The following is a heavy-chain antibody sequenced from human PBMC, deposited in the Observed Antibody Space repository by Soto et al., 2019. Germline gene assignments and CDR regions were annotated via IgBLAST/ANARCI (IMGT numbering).Heavy chain of an antibody. CDR3: ARQSFNGNYVYY. J-gene: IGHJ4*02. CDR1: GGSISSSSYY. Sequence: SETLSLTCTVSGGSISSSSYYWGWIRQPPGKGLEWIGSIYYSGSTYYNPSLKSRVTISVDTSKNQFSLKLGSVTAADTAVYYCARQSFNGNYVYYWGQGTLVTVSS. CDR2: IYYSGST. V-gene: IGHV4-39*01. D-gene: IGHD4-17*01.